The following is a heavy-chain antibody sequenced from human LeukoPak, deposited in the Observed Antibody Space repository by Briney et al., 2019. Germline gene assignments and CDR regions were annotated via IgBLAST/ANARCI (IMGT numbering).Heavy chain of an antibody. CDR1: GFTVSNTY. CDR3: ARVPSVGGKLVADSSGGWHWFDP. V-gene: IGHV3-53*01. CDR2: IYGADTT. Sequence: PGGSLRLSCAASGFTVSNTYMTWVRQAPGKGLEWVSLIYGADTTYYADSVKGRFTISRDDSKNTVYLQMNSLRAEDTAVYYCARVPSVGGKLVADSSGGWHWFDPWGQGTLVIVPS. J-gene: IGHJ5*02. D-gene: IGHD3-22*01.